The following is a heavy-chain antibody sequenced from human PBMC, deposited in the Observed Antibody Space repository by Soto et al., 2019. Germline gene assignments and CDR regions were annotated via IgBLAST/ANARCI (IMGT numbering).Heavy chain of an antibody. CDR3: AKDQVRWTRSYCFEY. Sequence: GGSLRLSCAASGFTFSNYGMHWVRQAPGKGLEWVAVISYDGSNKYYADSVKGRFTISRDNSKNTLYLQMNSPRTEDTAVYYCAKDQVRWTRSYCFEYWGQGTLVTVSS. CDR2: ISYDGSNK. V-gene: IGHV3-30*18. D-gene: IGHD2-15*01. J-gene: IGHJ4*02. CDR1: GFTFSNYG.